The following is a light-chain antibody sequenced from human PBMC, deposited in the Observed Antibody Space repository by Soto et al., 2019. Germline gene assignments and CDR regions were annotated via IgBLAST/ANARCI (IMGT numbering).Light chain of an antibody. CDR2: DVS. J-gene: IGLJ1*01. CDR3: CSYAGSYTFP. V-gene: IGLV2-11*01. CDR1: SSDVGGYNY. Sequence: QSVLTQPRSVSGSPGQSVTISCTGTSSDVGGYNYVSWYQQHPGKAPKLMIYDVSKRPSGVPDRFSGSKSGNTASLTISGLQAEDEADYYCCSYAGSYTFPFGTGTK.